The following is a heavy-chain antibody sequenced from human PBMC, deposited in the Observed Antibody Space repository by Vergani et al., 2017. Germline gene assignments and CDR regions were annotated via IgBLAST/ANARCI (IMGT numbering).Heavy chain of an antibody. J-gene: IGHJ3*02. CDR3: ARDLYEAYSGYDFKSTFDI. D-gene: IGHD5-12*01. Sequence: QVQLVQSGAEVKKPGSSVKVSCKASGGTFSSYAISWVRQAPGQGLEWMGGIIPIFGTANYAQKLQGRVTMTTDTSTSTAYMELRSLRSDDTAVYYCARDLYEAYSGYDFKSTFDIWGQGTMVTVSS. CDR1: GGTFSSYA. CDR2: IIPIFGTA. V-gene: IGHV1-69*06.